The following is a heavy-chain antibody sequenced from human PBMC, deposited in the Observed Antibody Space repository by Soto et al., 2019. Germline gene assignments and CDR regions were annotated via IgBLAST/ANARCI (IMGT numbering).Heavy chain of an antibody. CDR3: ARDGMTAIFRHAFDV. Sequence: EVQLVESGGGLVKPGGSLRLSCAASGFTFSSYSMNWVRQAPGKGLEWVSSISSSSGYIYYADSVKGRFTISRDNAKNSLYLQMNSLRAEDTAVYYCARDGMTAIFRHAFDVWGQGTMVTVSS. V-gene: IGHV3-21*01. D-gene: IGHD2-21*02. CDR2: ISSSSGYI. CDR1: GFTFSSYS. J-gene: IGHJ3*01.